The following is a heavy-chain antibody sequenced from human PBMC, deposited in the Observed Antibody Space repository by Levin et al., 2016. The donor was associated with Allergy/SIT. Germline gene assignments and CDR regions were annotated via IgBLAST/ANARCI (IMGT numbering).Heavy chain of an antibody. D-gene: IGHD3-10*01. CDR3: ARSITMVRGVNWFDP. J-gene: IGHJ5*02. CDR2: IFSNDEK. V-gene: IGHV2-26*01. Sequence: PGKALEWLAHIFSNDEKSYSTSLKSRLTISKDTSKSQVVLTMTNMDPVDTATYYCARSITMVRGVNWFDPWGQGTLVTVSS.